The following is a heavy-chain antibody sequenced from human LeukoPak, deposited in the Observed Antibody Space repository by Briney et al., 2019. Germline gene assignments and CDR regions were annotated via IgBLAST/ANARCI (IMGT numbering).Heavy chain of an antibody. J-gene: IGHJ4*02. Sequence: GGSLRLSCAASGFTFSSYDMNWVRQAPGKGLEWVAYISSNGSTIYYADSVKGRFTISRDNAKNSLYLQMNSLRAEDTAVYYCAREGDIVVEPAAGPFDYWGQGTLVTVSS. CDR3: AREGDIVVEPAAGPFDY. CDR1: GFTFSSYD. CDR2: ISSNGSTI. D-gene: IGHD2-2*01. V-gene: IGHV3-48*03.